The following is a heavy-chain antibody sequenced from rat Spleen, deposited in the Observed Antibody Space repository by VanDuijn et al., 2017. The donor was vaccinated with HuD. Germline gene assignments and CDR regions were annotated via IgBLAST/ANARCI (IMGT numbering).Heavy chain of an antibody. Sequence: EVQLVESGGGLVQPGRSLTLSCAASGFTFSDYFMAWVRQAPTKGLEWVASISPTGGSTHYRDSVKGRFTISRDNAESTLYLQMDSLRSEDTATYYCTTVLQGHGFAYWGQGTLVTVSS. D-gene: IGHD1-1*01. CDR3: TTVLQGHGFAY. J-gene: IGHJ3*01. V-gene: IGHV5-20*01. CDR2: ISPTGGST. CDR1: GFTFSDYF.